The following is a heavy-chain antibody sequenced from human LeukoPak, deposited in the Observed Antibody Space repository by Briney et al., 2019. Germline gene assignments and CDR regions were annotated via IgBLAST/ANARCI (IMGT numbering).Heavy chain of an antibody. V-gene: IGHV3-23*01. J-gene: IGHJ4*02. CDR2: IGETGVST. Sequence: GGSLRLSCAASGFTFSSYTMTWVRQAPGKGLEWVSTIGETGVSTYLAHSVKGRFTISRDNSRNTLFLQMNSLRAEDTAVYYCARNYYGSGTMGGYWGQGTLVTVSS. CDR3: ARNYYGSGTMGGY. CDR1: GFTFSSYT. D-gene: IGHD3-10*01.